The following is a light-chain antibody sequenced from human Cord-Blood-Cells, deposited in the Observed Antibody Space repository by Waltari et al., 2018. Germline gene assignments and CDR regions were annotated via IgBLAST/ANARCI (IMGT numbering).Light chain of an antibody. CDR1: QSVSSY. CDR2: DAS. Sequence: EIVLTQSPATLSLSPGERATLSCRASQSVSSYLAWYQQKPGQAPRLLIYDASNRATGIPARFSGSGSETDFTLTISSLEPEDFAVYYCQQRSNFGQGTRLEIK. CDR3: QQRSN. V-gene: IGKV3-11*01. J-gene: IGKJ5*01.